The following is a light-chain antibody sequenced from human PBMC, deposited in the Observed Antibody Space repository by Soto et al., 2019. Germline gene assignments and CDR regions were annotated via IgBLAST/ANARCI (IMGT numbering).Light chain of an antibody. V-gene: IGKV3-20*01. CDR3: QQYGSSPPT. Sequence: IVLTQSPGTLSLSPGERVTLSCRAIQSFSSSYLAWYQQKSCQAPRLLIYGASSRATGIPDRFSGSESGTDFPLTSSRLEPEDFAVYYCQQYGSSPPTFGQGTKVQIK. J-gene: IGKJ1*01. CDR1: QSFSSSY. CDR2: GAS.